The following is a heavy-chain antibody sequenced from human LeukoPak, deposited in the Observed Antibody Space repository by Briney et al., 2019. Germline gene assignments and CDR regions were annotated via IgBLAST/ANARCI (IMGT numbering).Heavy chain of an antibody. CDR3: ARDHPEYGDAAFDY. D-gene: IGHD4-17*01. J-gene: IGHJ4*02. CDR1: GFTFSSYG. V-gene: IGHV3-33*01. CDR2: IWYDGSNK. Sequence: QPGRSLRLSCAASGFTFSSYGMHWVRQAPGKGLEWVAVIWYDGSNKYYADSVKGRFTISRDNPKNTLYLQMNSLRAEDTAVYYCARDHPEYGDAAFDYWGQGTLVTVSS.